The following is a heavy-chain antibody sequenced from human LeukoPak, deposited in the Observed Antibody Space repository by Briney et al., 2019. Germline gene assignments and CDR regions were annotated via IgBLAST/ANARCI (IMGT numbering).Heavy chain of an antibody. CDR3: ANPRGIFYDILTPPDY. Sequence: GGSLRLSCAASGFTFSSYGMHWVRQAPGKWLEWVAVISYDGSNKYYADSVKGRFTISRDNSKNTLYLQMNSLRAEDTAVYYCANPRGIFYDILTPPDYWGQGTLVTVSS. CDR1: GFTFSSYG. J-gene: IGHJ4*02. V-gene: IGHV3-30*18. CDR2: ISYDGSNK. D-gene: IGHD3-9*01.